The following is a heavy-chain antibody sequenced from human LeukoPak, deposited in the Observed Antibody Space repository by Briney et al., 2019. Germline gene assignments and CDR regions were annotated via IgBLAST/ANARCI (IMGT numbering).Heavy chain of an antibody. CDR1: GFTFSNYG. V-gene: IGHV3-30*03. D-gene: IGHD3-3*01. CDR3: ARAHGYDIGGY. CDR2: ISYDGSNK. J-gene: IGHJ4*02. Sequence: PGGSLRLSCSASGFTFSNYGMHWVRQAPGKGLEWVAVISYDGSNKYCADSVKGRLTISRDNAKNSLYLQMNSLRAEDTAVYYCARAHGYDIGGYWGQGTLVTVSS.